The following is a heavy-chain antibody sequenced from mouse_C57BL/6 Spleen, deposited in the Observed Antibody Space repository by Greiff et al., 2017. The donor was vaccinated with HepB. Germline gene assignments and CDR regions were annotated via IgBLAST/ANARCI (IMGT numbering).Heavy chain of an antibody. V-gene: IGHV1-61*01. Sequence: VQLVESGAELVRPGSSVKLSCKASGYTFTSYWMDWVKQRPGQGLEWIGNIYPSDSETHYNQKFKDKATLTVDKSSSTAYMQLSSLTSEDSAVYYCARRGYYSNFPWCAYWGQGTLVTVSA. J-gene: IGHJ3*01. CDR3: ARRGYYSNFPWCAY. D-gene: IGHD2-5*01. CDR2: IYPSDSET. CDR1: GYTFTSYW.